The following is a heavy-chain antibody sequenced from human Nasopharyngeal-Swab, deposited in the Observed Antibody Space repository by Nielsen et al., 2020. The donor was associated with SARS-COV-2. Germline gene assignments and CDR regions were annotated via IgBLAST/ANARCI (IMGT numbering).Heavy chain of an antibody. Sequence: GESLKISCTASGFTFSNYAMTWVRQAPGKGLEWVSSIRVSGDTTYYADSVKGRFTISRDNAKNSLYLQMNSLRAEDTAVYYCARVGWWFHYYFDYWGQGTLVTVSS. CDR1: GFTFSNYA. CDR3: ARVGWWFHYYFDY. CDR2: IRVSGDTT. J-gene: IGHJ4*02. D-gene: IGHD2-15*01. V-gene: IGHV3-23*01.